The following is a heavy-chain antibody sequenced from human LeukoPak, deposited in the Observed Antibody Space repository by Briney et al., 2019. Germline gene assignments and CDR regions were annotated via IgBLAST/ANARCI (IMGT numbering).Heavy chain of an antibody. J-gene: IGHJ4*02. CDR1: GGSISSNSYY. CDR3: ASSIQLWFFDY. Sequence: SETLSLTCTVSGGSISSNSYYWGWIRQPPGKGLEWIGSIYYSGSTYYNPSLKSRVTISVDTSKNQFSLKLSSVTAADTAVYYCASSIQLWFFDYWGQGTLVTVSS. CDR2: IYYSGST. V-gene: IGHV4-39*01. D-gene: IGHD5-18*01.